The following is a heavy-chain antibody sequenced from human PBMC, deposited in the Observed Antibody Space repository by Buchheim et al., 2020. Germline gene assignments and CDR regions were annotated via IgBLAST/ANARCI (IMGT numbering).Heavy chain of an antibody. CDR2: INHSGST. V-gene: IGHV4-34*01. Sequence: QVQLQQWGAGLLKPSETLSLTCAVYGGSFSGYYWSWIRQPPGKGLEWIGEINHSGSTNYNPSLKSRVTISVDKSKNQFSLKLSSVTAADTAVYYCARYCSSTSCYPHELGSSPSWGQGTL. D-gene: IGHD2-2*01. CDR3: ARYCSSTSCYPHELGSSPS. J-gene: IGHJ4*02. CDR1: GGSFSGYY.